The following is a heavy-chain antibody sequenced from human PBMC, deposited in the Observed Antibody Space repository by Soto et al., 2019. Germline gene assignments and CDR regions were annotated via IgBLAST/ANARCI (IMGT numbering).Heavy chain of an antibody. CDR1: GFTFSSYG. V-gene: IGHV3-30*18. J-gene: IGHJ6*02. D-gene: IGHD1-7*01. CDR2: ISYDGSNK. Sequence: WSLRLSCASSGFTFSSYGMHWVRQAPGKGLEWVAVISYDGSNKYYADSVKGRFTISRDNSKNTLYLQMSSLKPEDTAVYYCAKDTELQAYYYYYGMDVWGQGTAVTVSS. CDR3: AKDTELQAYYYYYGMDV.